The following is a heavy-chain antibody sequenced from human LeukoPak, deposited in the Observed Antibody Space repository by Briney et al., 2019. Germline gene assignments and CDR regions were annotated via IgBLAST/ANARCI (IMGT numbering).Heavy chain of an antibody. D-gene: IGHD6-19*01. V-gene: IGHV3-23*01. Sequence: GGSLRLSCAASGFTFSSYAMSWVRQAPGKGLEWVSAISGSGGSTYYADSVKGRFTISRDNSKNTLYLQMNSLRAEDTAVYYCANDPGSAVGFDYWGEGPLVTVS. J-gene: IGHJ4*02. CDR2: ISGSGGST. CDR1: GFTFSSYA. CDR3: ANDPGSAVGFDY.